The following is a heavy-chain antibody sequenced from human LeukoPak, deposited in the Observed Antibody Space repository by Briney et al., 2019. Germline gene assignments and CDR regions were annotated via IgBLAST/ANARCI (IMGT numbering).Heavy chain of an antibody. J-gene: IGHJ4*02. CDR1: GDSVSSYSAA. Sequence: SQTLSLTCAISGDSVSSYSAAWNWIRQSPSRGLEWLGKTYYRSKWYSDYAVSVKSRITINPDTSKNQFSLQLNSVTPEDTAVYYCAREPRITIFGVIAEGCFDSWGQGTLVTVSS. CDR3: AREPRITIFGVIAEGCFDS. CDR2: TYYRSKWYS. V-gene: IGHV6-1*01. D-gene: IGHD3-3*01.